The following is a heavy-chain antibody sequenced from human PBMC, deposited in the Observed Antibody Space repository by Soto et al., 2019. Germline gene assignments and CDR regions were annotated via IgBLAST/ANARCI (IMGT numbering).Heavy chain of an antibody. CDR2: MNPNSGNT. CDR1: GYTFTSYD. Sequence: ASVKVSCKASGYTFTSYDINWVRQATGQGLEWMGWMNPNSGNTGYAQKFQGRVTMTRNTSISTAYMELSSLRSEDTAVYYCARPQARNYYDSSGYYLFDYWGQGTLVTVSS. V-gene: IGHV1-8*01. CDR3: ARPQARNYYDSSGYYLFDY. D-gene: IGHD3-22*01. J-gene: IGHJ4*02.